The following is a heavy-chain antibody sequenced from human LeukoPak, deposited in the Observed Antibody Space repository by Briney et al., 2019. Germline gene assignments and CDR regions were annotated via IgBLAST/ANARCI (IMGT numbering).Heavy chain of an antibody. V-gene: IGHV3-7*03. CDR1: GFTFTTYW. Sequence: GGSLRLSCAASGFTFTTYWMSWVRQAPGKGLEWVANIKQDGTEKYYVDSVKGRFTISRDNAKNSLYLQMNSLRAEDTAVYYCARDYYGSGSYSWFDPWGQGTLVTVSS. J-gene: IGHJ5*02. CDR2: IKQDGTEK. D-gene: IGHD3-10*01. CDR3: ARDYYGSGSYSWFDP.